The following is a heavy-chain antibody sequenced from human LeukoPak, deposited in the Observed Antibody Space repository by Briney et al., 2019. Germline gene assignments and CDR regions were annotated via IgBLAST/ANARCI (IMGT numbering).Heavy chain of an antibody. V-gene: IGHV1-24*01. CDR2: FDPEDGET. D-gene: IGHD6-19*01. Sequence: GASVKVSCKVSGYTLTELSMHWVRQAPGKGLEWMGGFDPEDGETIYAQKFQGRVTMTEDTSTDTAYMELSSLRSEDTAVYYCATIISGWQLFDYWGQGTLVTVSS. J-gene: IGHJ4*02. CDR1: GYTLTELS. CDR3: ATIISGWQLFDY.